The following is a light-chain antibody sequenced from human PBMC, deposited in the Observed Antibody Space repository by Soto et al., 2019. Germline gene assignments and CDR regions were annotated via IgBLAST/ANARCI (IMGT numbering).Light chain of an antibody. CDR3: QQRSSWPRT. Sequence: IMLTQSPATLFLSPGERASVCCGASQSVSSYLAWFQQVPGQSPRLLIYDASNRATGIPARFSGSGSGTDFTLTISSLEPEDFAVYYCQQRSSWPRTFGQGTKVDIK. CDR1: QSVSSY. CDR2: DAS. V-gene: IGKV3-11*01. J-gene: IGKJ1*01.